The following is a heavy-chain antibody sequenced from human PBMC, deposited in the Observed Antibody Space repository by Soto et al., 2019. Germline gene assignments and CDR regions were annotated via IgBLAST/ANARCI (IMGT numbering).Heavy chain of an antibody. CDR2: IIPILGIA. D-gene: IGHD2-15*01. CDR1: GGTFSSYT. J-gene: IGHJ4*02. V-gene: IGHV1-69*02. CDR3: ARGYCSGGSCPWYFDY. Sequence: QVQLVQSGAEVKKPGSSVKVSCKASGGTFSSYTISWVRQAPGQGLEWMGRIIPILGIANYAHKFQGRVTITADKSTSTAYMELSSLRSEDTAVYYCARGYCSGGSCPWYFDYWGQGTLVTVSS.